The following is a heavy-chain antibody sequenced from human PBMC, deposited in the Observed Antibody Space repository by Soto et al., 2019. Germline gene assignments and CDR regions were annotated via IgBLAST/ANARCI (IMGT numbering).Heavy chain of an antibody. J-gene: IGHJ5*02. Sequence: QVQLVQSGAEVKKPGASVKVSCKASGYTFTSYDINWVRQATGQGLEWMGWMNPNSGTTGYAQKFQGRVTMTTTTAISTAYMELSSLRSEDTAVYYCARASNSGYDLWFDPWGQGTLVTVSS. V-gene: IGHV1-8*01. CDR2: MNPNSGTT. D-gene: IGHD5-12*01. CDR3: ARASNSGYDLWFDP. CDR1: GYTFTSYD.